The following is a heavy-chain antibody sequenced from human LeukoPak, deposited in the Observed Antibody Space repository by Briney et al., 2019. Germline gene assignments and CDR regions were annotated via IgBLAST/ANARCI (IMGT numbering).Heavy chain of an antibody. CDR3: ARDHWSTSRDY. V-gene: IGHV3-7*01. D-gene: IGHD2-8*02. CDR1: GFTFSSYW. Sequence: GGSLRLSCAASGFTFSSYWMSWVRQAPGKGLEWVANIKEDGSEKYYVDSVKGRFTISRDNAKNSPYLQMNSLRAEDTAVYYCARDHWSTSRDYWGQGTLVTVSS. CDR2: IKEDGSEK. J-gene: IGHJ4*02.